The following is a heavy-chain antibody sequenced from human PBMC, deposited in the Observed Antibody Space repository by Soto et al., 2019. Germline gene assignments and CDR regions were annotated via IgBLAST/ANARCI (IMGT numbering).Heavy chain of an antibody. Sequence: SETLSLTCTVSGGSISSYYWSWIRQPPGKGLEWIGYIYYSGSTNYNPSLKSRVTISVDTSKNQFSLKLSSVTAADTAVYYCARDSMTYPFDYWGQGTLVTVSS. J-gene: IGHJ4*02. V-gene: IGHV4-59*01. CDR3: ARDSMTYPFDY. CDR1: GGSISSYY. CDR2: IYYSGST.